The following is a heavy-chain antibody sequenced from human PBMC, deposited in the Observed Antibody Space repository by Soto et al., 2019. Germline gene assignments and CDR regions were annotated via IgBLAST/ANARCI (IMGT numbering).Heavy chain of an antibody. CDR1: GYTFTSYG. J-gene: IGHJ2*01. Sequence: QVQLVQSGAEVTEPGASVKVSCKASGYTFTSYGISWVRQAPGQGLEWMGWISAYNGDTNFAQNLPGRVTMTTDTSTSTAYMELRSLRSDDTAVYYCARGVGRSSLWYFDLWGRGTLVTVSS. V-gene: IGHV1-18*01. CDR2: ISAYNGDT. CDR3: ARGVGRSSLWYFDL. D-gene: IGHD6-6*01.